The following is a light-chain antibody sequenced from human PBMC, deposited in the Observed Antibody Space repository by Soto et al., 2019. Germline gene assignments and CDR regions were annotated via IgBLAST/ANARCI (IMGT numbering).Light chain of an antibody. CDR2: AHI. Sequence: QSVLTQPPSASGTPGQRVTISCSGRRSNVGTNLVNWYQQLPGTAPKLLIYAHIQRPSGVPDRFSGSTSGTSASLAISGLQSEDEADYYCAVWDDGLNGYVFGTGTQLTV. V-gene: IGLV1-44*01. CDR3: AVWDDGLNGYV. CDR1: RSNVGTNL. J-gene: IGLJ1*01.